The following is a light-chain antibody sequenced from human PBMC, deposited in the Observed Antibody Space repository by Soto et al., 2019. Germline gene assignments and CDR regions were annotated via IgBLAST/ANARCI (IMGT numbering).Light chain of an antibody. CDR2: AAS. V-gene: IGKV1-39*01. CDR3: QQCDSTPQT. J-gene: IGKJ4*01. Sequence: DIQMTQYQPSLSASVGDRVTITCRASQSISTYLNWYQQKPGKAPKLLIYAASTLQSGVPSRFSGSGSGTDFTLIISSLQPEDFATYYCQQCDSTPQTFGGGTKVDVK. CDR1: QSISTY.